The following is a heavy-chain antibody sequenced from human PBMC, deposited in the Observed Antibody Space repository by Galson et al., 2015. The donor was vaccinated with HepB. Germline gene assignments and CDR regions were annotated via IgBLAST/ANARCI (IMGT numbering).Heavy chain of an antibody. Sequence: SVKVSCKASRGTFSSYAISWVRQAPGQGLEWMGRIIPILGIANYAQKFQGRVTITADKSTSTAYMELSSLRSEDTAVYYCARDAPPEDDAFDIWGQGTMVTVSS. CDR2: IIPILGIA. J-gene: IGHJ3*02. V-gene: IGHV1-69*04. CDR1: RGTFSSYA. CDR3: ARDAPPEDDAFDI.